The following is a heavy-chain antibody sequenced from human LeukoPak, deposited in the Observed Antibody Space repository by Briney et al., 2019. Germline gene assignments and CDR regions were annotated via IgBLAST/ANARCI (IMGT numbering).Heavy chain of an antibody. Sequence: GGSLRPSCAASGFTFSSYAMHWVRQAPGKGLEWVAVISYDGSNKYYADSVKGRSTISRDNSKNTLYLQMNSLRAEDTAVYYCARFDDYGGNGLDYWGQGTLVTVSS. CDR2: ISYDGSNK. CDR1: GFTFSSYA. D-gene: IGHD4-23*01. V-gene: IGHV3-30-3*01. J-gene: IGHJ4*02. CDR3: ARFDDYGGNGLDY.